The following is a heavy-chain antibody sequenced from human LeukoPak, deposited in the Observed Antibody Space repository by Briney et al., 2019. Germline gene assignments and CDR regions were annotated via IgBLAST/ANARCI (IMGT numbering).Heavy chain of an antibody. J-gene: IGHJ4*02. D-gene: IGHD6-19*01. CDR1: GYTFTSYG. Sequence: ATVKVSCKASGYTFTSYGISWVRQAPGQGLEWMGWISGYNGNTNYAQKFQGRVTMTTDTSTSTAYMELRSLRSDDTAVYYCARADIRAIASSGWYGFDYWGQGTLVTVSS. CDR3: ARADIRAIASSGWYGFDY. V-gene: IGHV1-18*01. CDR2: ISGYNGNT.